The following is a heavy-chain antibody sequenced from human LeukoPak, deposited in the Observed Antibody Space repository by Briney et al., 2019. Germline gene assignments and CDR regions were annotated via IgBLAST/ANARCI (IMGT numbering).Heavy chain of an antibody. V-gene: IGHV1-2*02. J-gene: IGHJ4*02. CDR1: GYTFTGYY. Sequence: EASVKVSCKASGYTFTGYYMHWVRQAPGQGLEWMGWINPKSGGTNYAQQFQGRVTMTRDTSISTAYMELNRLRSDDTALYYCAREGEGVVTAIDNWGQGTLVTVSS. D-gene: IGHD2-21*02. CDR2: INPKSGGT. CDR3: AREGEGVVTAIDN.